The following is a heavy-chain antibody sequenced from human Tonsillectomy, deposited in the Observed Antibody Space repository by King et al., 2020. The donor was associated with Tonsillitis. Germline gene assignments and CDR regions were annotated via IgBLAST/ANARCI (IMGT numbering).Heavy chain of an antibody. V-gene: IGHV3-74*01. J-gene: IGHJ6*03. CDR1: GFTFSSYW. Sequence: VQLVESGGGLVQPGGSLRLSCAASGFTFSSYWMHCVRQAPGKGLVWVSRVRREGSRPNYADSVKGRFTISRDNPKNPLYLRMNSLRAEDTAVYYCARETKAYYYYMDVWGKGTTVTVSS. CDR2: VRREGSRP. CDR3: ARETKAYYYYMDV.